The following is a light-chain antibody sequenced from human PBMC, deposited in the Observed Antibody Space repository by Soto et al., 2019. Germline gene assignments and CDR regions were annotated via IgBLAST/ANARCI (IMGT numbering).Light chain of an antibody. Sequence: EIVLTQSPAXXXLSPGXRAXXXXXASQXXSSYLAWYQQKPGQAPRLLIYDASNRATGIPARFSGSGSGTDFTLTISSLEPEDFAVYYCQQRSNWPRTFGQGTKLEIK. CDR2: DAS. CDR1: QXXSSY. CDR3: QQRSNWPRT. V-gene: IGKV3-11*01. J-gene: IGKJ2*01.